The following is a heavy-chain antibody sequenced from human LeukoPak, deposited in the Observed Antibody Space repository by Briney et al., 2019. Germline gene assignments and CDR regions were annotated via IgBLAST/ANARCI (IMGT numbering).Heavy chain of an antibody. Sequence: SETLSLTCAVSGDSFSSHYWTWIRQPPGRGLEWIRDISYIGTTNYNPSLKSRVTISIDTSKNQFSLKLSSVTTADTAVYYCARDLVTVTKGFDIWGLGTMVSVSS. CDR2: ISYIGTT. V-gene: IGHV4-59*11. J-gene: IGHJ3*02. CDR3: ARDLVTVTKGFDI. D-gene: IGHD4-17*01. CDR1: GDSFSSHY.